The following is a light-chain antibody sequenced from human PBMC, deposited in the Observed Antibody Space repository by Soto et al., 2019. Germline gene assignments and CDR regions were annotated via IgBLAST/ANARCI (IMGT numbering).Light chain of an antibody. V-gene: IGKV3-20*01. CDR3: QHYGSSPYT. CDR1: QSVSSSY. CDR2: GAS. Sequence: EIVLTQSPGTLSLSPGERATLSCRASQSVSSSYLAWYQQKPGQAPRLLIYGASSRATGIPDRFSGSGSGTDSTLTISRLKSEDYAVYYCQHYGSSPYTFGQGTRLEIK. J-gene: IGKJ2*01.